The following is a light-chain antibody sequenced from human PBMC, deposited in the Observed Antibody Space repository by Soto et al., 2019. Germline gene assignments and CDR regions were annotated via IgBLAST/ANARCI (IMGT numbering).Light chain of an antibody. V-gene: IGLV2-23*02. J-gene: IGLJ3*02. CDR1: SSDVGSYNL. CDR2: AVT. CDR3: CSFAGGSLWV. Sequence: QSVLTQPASVSGSPGQSITISCTGTSSDVGSYNLVSWYQQHPGKAPKLMIYAVTERPSGVSNRFSGSKSGNTASLTISGLQAEDEADYYCCSFAGGSLWVFGGGTQLTVL.